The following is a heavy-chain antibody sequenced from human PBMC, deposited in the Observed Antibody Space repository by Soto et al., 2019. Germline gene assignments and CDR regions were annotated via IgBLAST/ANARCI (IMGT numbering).Heavy chain of an antibody. CDR1: GYTFTSYG. CDR2: MNPNSGNT. D-gene: IGHD4-17*01. CDR3: ARTLYGDNVDY. Sequence: GASVKVSCKSSGYTFTSYGISCVRQATGQGLEWMGWMNPNSGNTGYAQKFQGRVTMTRNTSISTAYMELSSLRSEDTAVYYCARTLYGDNVDYWGQGTLVTVSS. J-gene: IGHJ4*02. V-gene: IGHV1-8*02.